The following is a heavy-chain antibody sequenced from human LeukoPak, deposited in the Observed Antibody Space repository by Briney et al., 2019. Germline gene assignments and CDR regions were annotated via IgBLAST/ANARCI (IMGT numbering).Heavy chain of an antibody. V-gene: IGHV3-30*04. CDR3: ARSGHSNGWYYFDY. Sequence: PGRSLRLSCAASGFTFSSYAMHWVRQAPGKGLEWVAVISYDGSNKYYADSVKGRFTISRDNAKKSLDLQMNSLRAEDTAVYYCARSGHSNGWYYFDYWGLGALVTVSS. CDR1: GFTFSSYA. CDR2: ISYDGSNK. D-gene: IGHD6-19*01. J-gene: IGHJ4*02.